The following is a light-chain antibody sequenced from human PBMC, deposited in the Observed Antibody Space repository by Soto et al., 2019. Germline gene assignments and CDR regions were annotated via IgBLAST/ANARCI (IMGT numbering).Light chain of an antibody. V-gene: IGKV1D-16*01. J-gene: IGKJ1*01. CDR1: QGIDNR. Sequence: LASQGIDNRLAWYQQKPEKAPISLIYFASSLQDWVPSRFCGSGSGTEFTLTIRSLQPEDFATHNCLRHNSYPRTFAQGTKVDIK. CDR3: LRHNSYPRT. CDR2: FAS.